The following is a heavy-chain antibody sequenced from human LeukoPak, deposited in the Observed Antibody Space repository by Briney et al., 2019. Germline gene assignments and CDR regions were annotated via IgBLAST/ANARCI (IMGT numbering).Heavy chain of an antibody. CDR3: ASSRGYTSGLWYYYMDV. CDR2: INNSGTT. CDR1: GASFSGYY. D-gene: IGHD6-25*01. V-gene: IGHV4-34*01. J-gene: IGHJ6*03. Sequence: PSETLSLTCAVYGASFSGYYWSWIRQPPGQVREWIAEINNSGTTNYNPSLKGRVTISVDTSKNQFSLRLSSVTAADTAVYYCASSRGYTSGLWYYYMDVWGKGTTVTVSS.